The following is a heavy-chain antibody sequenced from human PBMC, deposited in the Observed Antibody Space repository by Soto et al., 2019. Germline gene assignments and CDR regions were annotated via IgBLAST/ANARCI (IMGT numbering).Heavy chain of an antibody. CDR2: IWYDGCDK. J-gene: IGHJ4*02. D-gene: IGHD6-13*01. CDR1: GFTFNSYG. Sequence: QVQLVESGGGVVQPGRSLRLSCAASGFTFNSYGMHWVRQAPGKGLEWVAIIWYDGCDKYYADTVKGRFTISRDNSKNTLYLQMNSLRAEDTAVYYCARDFGSTWYNPLDYWGQGTLVTVSS. CDR3: ARDFGSTWYNPLDY. V-gene: IGHV3-33*01.